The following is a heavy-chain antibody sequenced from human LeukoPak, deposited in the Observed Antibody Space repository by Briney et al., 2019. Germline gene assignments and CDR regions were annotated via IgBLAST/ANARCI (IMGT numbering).Heavy chain of an antibody. J-gene: IGHJ6*02. V-gene: IGHV3-30-3*01. CDR1: GFTFSSYA. CDR2: ISYDGSNK. CDR3: ARDPSLHFGYYYGMDV. Sequence: GGSLRLSCAASGFTFSSYAMHWVRQAPGKGLEWVAVISYDGSNKYYADSVKGRFTISRDNSKNTLYLQMNSLRAEDTAVYYCARDPSLHFGYYYGMDVWGQGTTVTVSS. D-gene: IGHD3-3*01.